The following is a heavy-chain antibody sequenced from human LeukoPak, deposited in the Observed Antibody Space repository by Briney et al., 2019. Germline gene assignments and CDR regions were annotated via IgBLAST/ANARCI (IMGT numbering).Heavy chain of an antibody. CDR3: ARGGMATIWY. CDR1: GGSISSYY. CDR2: IYYSGST. J-gene: IGHJ4*02. V-gene: IGHV4-59*01. D-gene: IGHD5-24*01. Sequence: PSETLSLTCTVYGGSISSYYWSWIRQPPGKGLEWIGYIYYSGSTNYNPSLKSRVTISVDTSKNQFSLKLSSVAAAYTAVYYCARGGMATIWYWGQGTLVTVSS.